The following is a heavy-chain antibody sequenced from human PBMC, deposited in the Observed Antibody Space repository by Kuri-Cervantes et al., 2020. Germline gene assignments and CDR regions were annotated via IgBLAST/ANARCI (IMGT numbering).Heavy chain of an antibody. CDR3: ARHSGYNFWSGYSPFDAFDI. J-gene: IGHJ3*02. V-gene: IGHV4-34*01. CDR2: IYYSGST. D-gene: IGHD3-3*01. Sequence: SETLSLTCAVYGGSFSGYYWGWIRQPPGKGLEWIGSIYYSGSTYYNPSLKSRVTISVDTSKNQFSLKLSSVTAADTAVYYCARHSGYNFWSGYSPFDAFDIWGQGTMVTVSS. CDR1: GGSFSGYY.